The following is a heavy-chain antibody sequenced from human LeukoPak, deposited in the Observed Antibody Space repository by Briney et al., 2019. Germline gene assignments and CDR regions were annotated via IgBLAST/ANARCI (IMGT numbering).Heavy chain of an antibody. Sequence: GGSLRLSCAASGFTVSSSYMSWVRQAPGKGLEWVSAISGSGGSTYYADSVKGRFTISRDNSKNTLYLQMNSLRAEDTAVYYCAKDNLDYFDYWGQGTLVTVSS. V-gene: IGHV3-23*01. CDR3: AKDNLDYFDY. CDR2: ISGSGGST. CDR1: GFTVSSSY. J-gene: IGHJ4*02.